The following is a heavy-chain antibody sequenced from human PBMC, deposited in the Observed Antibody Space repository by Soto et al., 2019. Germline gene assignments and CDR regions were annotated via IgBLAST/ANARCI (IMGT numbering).Heavy chain of an antibody. CDR3: ARSRMGKLDY. CDR1: GGSISSGGYS. Sequence: SETLSLTXAVSGGSISSGGYSWSWIRQPPGKGLEWIGYIYHSGSTYYNPSLKSRVTISVDRSKNQFSLKLSSVTAADTAVYYCARSRMGKLDYWGQGTLVTVSS. D-gene: IGHD1-26*01. CDR2: IYHSGST. J-gene: IGHJ4*02. V-gene: IGHV4-30-2*01.